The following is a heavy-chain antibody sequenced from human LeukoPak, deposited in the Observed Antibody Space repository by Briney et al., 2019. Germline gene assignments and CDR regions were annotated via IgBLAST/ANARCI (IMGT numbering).Heavy chain of an antibody. CDR3: ARSSSWYEPYFDY. V-gene: IGHV4-59*08. D-gene: IGHD6-13*01. Sequence: PSETLSLTCTVSGGSISSYYWSWIRQPPGKGLEWIGYIYYSGSTNYNPSLKSRVTMSVDTSKNQFSLKLSSVTAADTAVYYCARSSSWYEPYFDYWGQGTLVTVSS. CDR2: IYYSGST. J-gene: IGHJ4*02. CDR1: GGSISSYY.